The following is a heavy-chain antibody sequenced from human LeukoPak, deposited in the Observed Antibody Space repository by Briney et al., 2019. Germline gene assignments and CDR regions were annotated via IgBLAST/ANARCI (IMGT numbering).Heavy chain of an antibody. CDR3: VREEYDNLYFDY. V-gene: IGHV3-30-3*01. CDR2: IAYDGSNK. Sequence: GGSLRLSCAASGFTFGKHAMHWARQAPGKGLEWVAVIAYDGSNKYYADSVKGRFTVSRDNSKNTLYVQMNSLRTEDTAVYYCVREEYDNLYFDYWGQGTLVTVSS. CDR1: GFTFGKHA. J-gene: IGHJ4*02. D-gene: IGHD6-6*01.